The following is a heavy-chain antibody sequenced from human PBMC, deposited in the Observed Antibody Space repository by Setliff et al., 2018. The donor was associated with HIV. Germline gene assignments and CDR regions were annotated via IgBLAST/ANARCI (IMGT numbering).Heavy chain of an antibody. CDR1: GITFNNVW. V-gene: IGHV3-15*01. CDR3: ITDYGSSSWYDY. J-gene: IGHJ4*02. Sequence: GSLSLSCTASGITFNNVWMNWVRQVPGKGLQWVGRIKSKIEGETRDYAADVKGRFAISRDDSVSTVYLQMHSMKTEDTAVYYCITDYGSSSWYDYWGQGTLVTVSS. CDR2: IKSKIEGETR. D-gene: IGHD6-13*01.